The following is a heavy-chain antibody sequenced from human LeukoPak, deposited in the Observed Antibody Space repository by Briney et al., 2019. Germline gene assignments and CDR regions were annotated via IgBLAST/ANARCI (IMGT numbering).Heavy chain of an antibody. V-gene: IGHV5-51*01. Sequence: GESLKISCQTSGYSFTSYWIGWVRQMPGKGLEWMGLIYPGDSDTRYSPSFQGQVTISADKSINTAYLQWSSLEASDTAMYYCTKHVSSQGRGVDYWGQGTLVTVSS. J-gene: IGHJ4*02. CDR1: GYSFTSYW. D-gene: IGHD3-10*01. CDR3: TKHVSSQGRGVDY. CDR2: IYPGDSDT.